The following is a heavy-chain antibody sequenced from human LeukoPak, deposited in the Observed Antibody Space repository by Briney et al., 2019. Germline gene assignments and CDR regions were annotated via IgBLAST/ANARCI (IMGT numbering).Heavy chain of an antibody. CDR3: ARGQESYYDSSGYYYFDY. Sequence: PSETLSLTCTVSGVSISTYYWNWIRQHPGKGLEWIGYIFYSGSTHYNPSLKSRVTISADTSKNQFSLKLSSVTAADKAVYYCARGQESYYDSSGYYYFDYWGQGTLVTVSS. CDR2: IFYSGST. D-gene: IGHD3-22*01. V-gene: IGHV4-59*06. J-gene: IGHJ4*02. CDR1: GVSISTYY.